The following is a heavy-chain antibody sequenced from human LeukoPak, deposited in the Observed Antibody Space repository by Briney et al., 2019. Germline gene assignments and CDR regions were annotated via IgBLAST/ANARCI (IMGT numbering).Heavy chain of an antibody. CDR2: IYTSGST. J-gene: IGHJ4*02. D-gene: IGHD2-15*01. CDR3: AGEVVAPHKVVAASAY. Sequence: SETLSLTCTVSGGSISSYYWSWIRQPAGKGLEWIGRIYTSGSTNYNPSLKSRVTRSVDTSKNQFSLKLSSVTAADTAVYYCAGEVVAPHKVVAASAYWGQGTLVTVSS. CDR1: GGSISSYY. V-gene: IGHV4-4*07.